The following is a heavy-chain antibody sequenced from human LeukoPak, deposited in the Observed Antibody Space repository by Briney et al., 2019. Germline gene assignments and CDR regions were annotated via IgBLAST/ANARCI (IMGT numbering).Heavy chain of an antibody. CDR1: GDSFSNNSAA. CDR2: TYYRSKWYN. J-gene: IGHJ4*02. V-gene: IGHV6-1*01. CDR3: ARAPTPIIAVAGSFDY. Sequence: PSQTLSLTCAISGDSFSNNSAAWNWLRQSPSRGLEWLGRTYYRSKWYNGYAVSVKSRITINPDTSKNQFSLQVNSVTPEDTAVYYCARAPTPIIAVAGSFDYWGQGTLVTVSS. D-gene: IGHD6-19*01.